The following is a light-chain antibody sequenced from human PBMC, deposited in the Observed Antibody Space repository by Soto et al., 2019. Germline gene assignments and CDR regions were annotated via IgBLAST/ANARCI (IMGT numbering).Light chain of an antibody. CDR3: SSYTSSSSYV. J-gene: IGLJ1*01. Sequence: QSVLTQPASVSGSPGQSFTISCTGTSSDVGGYNYVSWYQQHPGKAPQLMIYEVSNRPSGVSNRFSGSKSGNTASLTISGLQAEDDADYYCSSYTSSSSYVFRTGTKLTFL. V-gene: IGLV2-14*01. CDR2: EVS. CDR1: SSDVGGYNY.